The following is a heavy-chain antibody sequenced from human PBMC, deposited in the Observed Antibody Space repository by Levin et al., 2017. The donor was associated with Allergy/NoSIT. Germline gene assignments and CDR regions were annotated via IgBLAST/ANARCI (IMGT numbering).Heavy chain of an antibody. D-gene: IGHD6-13*01. CDR3: ARSFGLVAPGNNCFDI. CDR1: GGSISTYY. Sequence: SETLSLTCSLSGGSISTYYWSWIRQPPGKGLEWIGYVYSSGNTNYNPSLRSRVTMSVDTSKNQSSLRLTSVTAADTAVYFCARSFGLVAPGNNCFDIWGQGTLVTVSS. CDR2: VYSSGNT. V-gene: IGHV4-59*01. J-gene: IGHJ5*02.